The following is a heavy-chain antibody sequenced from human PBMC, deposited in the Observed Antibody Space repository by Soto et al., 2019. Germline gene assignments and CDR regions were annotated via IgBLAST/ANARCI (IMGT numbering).Heavy chain of an antibody. V-gene: IGHV4-34*01. CDR2: INHSGST. CDR3: ARGPELPHEHVLINAFDI. D-gene: IGHD1-26*01. CDR1: GGSFSGYY. J-gene: IGHJ3*02. Sequence: PSETLSLTCAVYGGSFSGYYWSWIRQPPGKGLEWIGEINHSGSTNYNPSLKSRVTISVDTSKNQFSLKLSSVTAADTAVYYCARGPELPHEHVLINAFDIWGQGTMVTVSS.